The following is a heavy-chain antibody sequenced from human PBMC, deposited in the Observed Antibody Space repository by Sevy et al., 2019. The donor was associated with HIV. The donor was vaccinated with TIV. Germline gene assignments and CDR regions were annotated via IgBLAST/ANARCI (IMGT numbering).Heavy chain of an antibody. D-gene: IGHD3-16*01. CDR2: MHYGGNT. J-gene: IGHJ5*01. Sequence: SETLSLTCTASGGSLISPTFYWGWVRQPPGERLEWIAAMHYGGNTYYNPSLKGRLAMSVDTSKNQFSLNLTSVTAADAAVYHCVRDHHLRSRHWFDSRGQGALVTVSS. CDR1: GGSLISPTFY. CDR3: VRDHHLRSRHWFDS. V-gene: IGHV4-39*02.